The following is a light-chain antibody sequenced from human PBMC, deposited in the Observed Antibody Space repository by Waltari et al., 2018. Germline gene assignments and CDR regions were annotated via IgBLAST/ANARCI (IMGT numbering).Light chain of an antibody. CDR3: HQYMSYPWT. J-gene: IGKJ1*01. Sequence: DIQMTQSPATLPASVGDRVTITCRASQSIGRWLAWYQQKPGKAPKLLISASAKLQSGVPSRFCGSVSGTDFTLTINGLQPDDFAIYYCHQYMSYPWTFGLGTKVEIK. CDR1: QSIGRW. V-gene: IGKV1-5*03. CDR2: ASA.